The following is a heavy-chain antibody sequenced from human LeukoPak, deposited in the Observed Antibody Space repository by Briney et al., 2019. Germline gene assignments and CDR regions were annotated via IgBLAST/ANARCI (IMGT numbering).Heavy chain of an antibody. CDR1: GYTFTGYY. Sequence: ASVKVSCKASGYTFTGYYMHWVRQAPGQGLEWMGWINPNSGGTNYAQKFQGRVTTTRDTSISTAYMELSRLRSDDTAVYYCARVYARRYYFDYWGQGTLVTVSS. V-gene: IGHV1-2*02. D-gene: IGHD5/OR15-5a*01. J-gene: IGHJ4*02. CDR2: INPNSGGT. CDR3: ARVYARRYYFDY.